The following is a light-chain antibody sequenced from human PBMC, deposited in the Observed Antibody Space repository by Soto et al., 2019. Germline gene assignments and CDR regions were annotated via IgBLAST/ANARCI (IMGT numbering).Light chain of an antibody. V-gene: IGKV1-5*03. CDR2: KAS. Sequence: DIQMTQSPSTLSGSVGDRVTITCRASQTISSWLAWYQQKPGKAPKLLIYKASTLKSGVPSRFSGXGSGTEFTLNITRLQPDDFATYYCQHYNSYSEAFGQGTKVDIK. CDR3: QHYNSYSEA. J-gene: IGKJ1*01. CDR1: QTISSW.